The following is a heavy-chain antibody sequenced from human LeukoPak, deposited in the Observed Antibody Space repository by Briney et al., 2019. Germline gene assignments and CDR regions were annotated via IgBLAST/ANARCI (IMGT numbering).Heavy chain of an antibody. V-gene: IGHV4-4*07. D-gene: IGHD3-22*01. CDR1: GGSITSYY. CDR3: ARDRYYYDSSGTRWFDP. CDR2: IHTTVST. J-gene: IGHJ5*02. Sequence: PSETLSLTCTVSGGSITSYYWSWIRQPAGKGLEWIGRIHTTVSTNYNPSLKSRVTISVETSKNQFSLKLSSVTAADTAVYYCARDRYYYDSSGTRWFDPWGQGTLVTVSS.